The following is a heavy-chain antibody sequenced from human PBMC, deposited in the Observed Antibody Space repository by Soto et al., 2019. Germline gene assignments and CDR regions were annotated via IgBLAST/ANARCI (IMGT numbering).Heavy chain of an antibody. V-gene: IGHV3-33*01. CDR3: ARRQISPPTRGAASARGGMDV. CDR2: IWNDGNGY. Sequence: QVQLVESGGGVVQRGRSLRLSCAASGFNFNNYGMHWVRQAPGKGLEWVAVIWNDGNGYYYANSVKGRFTISRDNSKNTLYLQMSSLRAEDTAVYYCARRQISPPTRGAASARGGMDVWGQGTTVTVSS. CDR1: GFNFNNYG. D-gene: IGHD6-13*01. J-gene: IGHJ6*02.